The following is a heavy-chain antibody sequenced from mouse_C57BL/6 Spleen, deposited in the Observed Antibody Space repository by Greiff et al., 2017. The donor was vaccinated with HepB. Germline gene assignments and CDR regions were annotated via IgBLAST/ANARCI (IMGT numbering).Heavy chain of an antibody. CDR3: AREGLRRGFDY. Sequence: QVQLQQSGPELVKPGASVKISCKASGYAFSSSWMNWVKQRPGTGLEWIGRIYPGDGDTNYNGKFKGKATLTADKSSSTAYMQLSSLTSEDSAVYFCAREGLRRGFDYWGQGTTRTVSS. J-gene: IGHJ2*01. CDR1: GYAFSSSW. V-gene: IGHV1-82*01. D-gene: IGHD2-2*01. CDR2: IYPGDGDT.